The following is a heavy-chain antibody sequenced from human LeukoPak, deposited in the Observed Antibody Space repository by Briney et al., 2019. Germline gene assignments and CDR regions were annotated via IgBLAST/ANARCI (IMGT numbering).Heavy chain of an antibody. V-gene: IGHV1-69*10. D-gene: IGHD2/OR15-2a*01. CDR1: GGTFSSYA. Sequence: ASVKVSCKASGGTFSSYAISWVRQAPGQGLEWMGWINPNSGGTNYAQKFQGRVTMTRDMSTSTVYMELSSLTSDDTAVYFCARVATFGAVADYWGQGTLVTVSS. J-gene: IGHJ4*02. CDR3: ARVATFGAVADY. CDR2: INPNSGGT.